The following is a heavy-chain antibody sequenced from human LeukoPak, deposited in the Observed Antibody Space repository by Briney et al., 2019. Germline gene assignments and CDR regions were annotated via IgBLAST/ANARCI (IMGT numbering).Heavy chain of an antibody. CDR2: ISNSGSSI. CDR1: GFTFSSYE. V-gene: IGHV3-48*03. D-gene: IGHD6-13*01. CDR3: ARGQTLAAAGMY. Sequence: GGSLRLSCAASGFTFSSYEMNWVRQAPGKGLEWVSYISNSGSSIYYADSVKGRFTISRDNAKNSLYLQMNSLRAEDTAVYYCARGQTLAAAGMYWGQGTLVTVSS. J-gene: IGHJ4*02.